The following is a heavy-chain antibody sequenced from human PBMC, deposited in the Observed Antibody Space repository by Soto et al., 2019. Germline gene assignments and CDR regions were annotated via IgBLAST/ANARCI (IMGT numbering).Heavy chain of an antibody. J-gene: IGHJ4*02. V-gene: IGHV4-59*01. CDR1: GDSMSNYY. D-gene: IGHD3-9*01. CDR2: VFYGGIS. CDR3: AKGDILTS. Sequence: QVRLQESGPGLLKPSETLSLTCTVSGDSMSNYYWNWIRQSPGKGLEWIGYVFYGGISDYNPSLEGRATISVDMSKNQFSLRRTSVTAADTAVYYCAKGDILTSWGQGTLVTVSS.